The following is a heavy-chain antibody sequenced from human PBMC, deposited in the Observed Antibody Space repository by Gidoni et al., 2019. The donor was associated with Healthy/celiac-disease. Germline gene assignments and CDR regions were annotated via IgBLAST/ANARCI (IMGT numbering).Heavy chain of an antibody. CDR1: GLTVSSNY. CDR2: IYSGGST. D-gene: IGHD6-13*01. J-gene: IGHJ2*01. CDR3: ARDGVIAAADGWYFDL. V-gene: IGHV3-53*01. Sequence: EVQLVESGGGLIQPGGSLRLSCAASGLTVSSNYMSWVRQAPGKGLEWVSVIYSGGSTYYADSVKGRFTISRYNSKNTLYLQMNSLRAEDTAVYYCARDGVIAAADGWYFDLWGRGTLVTVSS.